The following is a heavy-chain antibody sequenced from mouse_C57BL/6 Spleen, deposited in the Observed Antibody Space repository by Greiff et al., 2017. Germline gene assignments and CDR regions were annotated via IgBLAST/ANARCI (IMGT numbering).Heavy chain of an antibody. CDR1: GYTFTSYW. D-gene: IGHD4-1*01. CDR3: ARPGYYAMDY. J-gene: IGHJ4*01. CDR2: IHPNSGST. V-gene: IGHV1-64*01. Sequence: QVQLKQPGAELVKPGASVKLSCKASGYTFTSYWMHWVKQRPGQGLEWIGMIHPNSGSTNNNEKFKSKATLTVDKSSSTAYMQLSSLTSEDSAVYYCARPGYYAMDYWGQGTSVTVSS.